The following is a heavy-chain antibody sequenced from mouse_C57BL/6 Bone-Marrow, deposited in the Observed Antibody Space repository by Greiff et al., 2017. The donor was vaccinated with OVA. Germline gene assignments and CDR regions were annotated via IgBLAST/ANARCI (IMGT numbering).Heavy chain of an antibody. CDR2: ISSGSSTI. Sequence: EVQLVESGGGLVKPGGSLKLSCAASGFTFSDYGMHWVRQAPEKGLEWVAYISSGSSTIYYADTVQGRFTISRDNAKNTLFLQMTSLRSEDTAMYYCARTAAGAMDYWGQGTSVTVSS. J-gene: IGHJ4*01. V-gene: IGHV5-17*01. CDR3: ARTAAGAMDY. D-gene: IGHD1-2*01. CDR1: GFTFSDYG.